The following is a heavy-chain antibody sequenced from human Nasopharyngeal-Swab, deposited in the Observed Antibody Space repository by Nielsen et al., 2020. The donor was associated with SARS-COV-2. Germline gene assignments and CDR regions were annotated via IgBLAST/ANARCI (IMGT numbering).Heavy chain of an antibody. CDR3: AKNCSGGSCLTP. Sequence: GESLKISCAASGFTFSSYAMSWVRQAPGKGLEWVSSISGSGGSTYYADSVKARFTISRDNSKNTLYLQMNSLRAEDTAVYYCAKNCSGGSCLTPWGQGTLVTVSS. J-gene: IGHJ5*02. CDR1: GFTFSSYA. D-gene: IGHD2-15*01. V-gene: IGHV3-23*01. CDR2: ISGSGGST.